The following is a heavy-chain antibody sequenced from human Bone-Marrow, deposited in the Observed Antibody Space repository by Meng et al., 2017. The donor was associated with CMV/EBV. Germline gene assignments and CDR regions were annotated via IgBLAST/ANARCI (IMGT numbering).Heavy chain of an antibody. Sequence: SETLSLTCTVSGYSISSGYYWGWIRQPPGKGQEWIGSIYHSGSTYYNPSLKSRVTISVDTSKNQFSLKLSSVTAADTAVYYCARADTAMVIGYWGQGTLVTVSS. J-gene: IGHJ4*02. CDR1: GYSISSGYY. V-gene: IGHV4-38-2*02. CDR2: IYHSGST. D-gene: IGHD5-18*01. CDR3: ARADTAMVIGY.